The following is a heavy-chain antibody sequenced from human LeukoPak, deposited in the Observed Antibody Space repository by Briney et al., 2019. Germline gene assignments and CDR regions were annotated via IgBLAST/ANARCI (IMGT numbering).Heavy chain of an antibody. J-gene: IGHJ4*02. D-gene: IGHD1-26*01. Sequence: GGSLRLSCAASGFTFSSYEMNWVRQAPGKGLEWVSYISSSGSTIYYADSVKGRFTISRDNAKNSLYLQMNSLRAEDTAVYYCARERGAGRFDYWGQGTLVTVSS. CDR1: GFTFSSYE. V-gene: IGHV3-48*03. CDR2: ISSSGSTI. CDR3: ARERGAGRFDY.